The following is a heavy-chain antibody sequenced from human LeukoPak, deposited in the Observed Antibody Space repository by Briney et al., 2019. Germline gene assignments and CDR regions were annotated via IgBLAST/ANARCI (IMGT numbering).Heavy chain of an antibody. CDR2: FDPEDGET. J-gene: IGHJ4*02. CDR1: GYTLTELS. Sequence: PGASVKVSCKVSGYTLTELSIHWVRQAPGKGLEWMGGFDPEDGETIYAQKFQGRVTMTEDTSTDTAYMELSSLRSEDTAVYYCATDLIITMVRGANYWGQGTLVTVSS. D-gene: IGHD3-10*01. V-gene: IGHV1-24*01. CDR3: ATDLIITMVRGANY.